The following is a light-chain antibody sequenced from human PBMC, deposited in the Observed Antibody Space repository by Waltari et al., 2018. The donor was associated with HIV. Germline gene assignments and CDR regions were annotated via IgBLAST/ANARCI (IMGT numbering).Light chain of an antibody. Sequence: QSVLTQPPSASGTPGQRVTISCSGSSSNIGRNYVSCYQQLPGTAPKLLIYRNNQRPSGVPDRFSGSKSGTSASLAISGLRSEDEADYYCAAWDDSLSGRVFGGGTKLTVL. CDR2: RNN. V-gene: IGLV1-47*01. CDR1: SSNIGRNY. CDR3: AAWDDSLSGRV. J-gene: IGLJ3*02.